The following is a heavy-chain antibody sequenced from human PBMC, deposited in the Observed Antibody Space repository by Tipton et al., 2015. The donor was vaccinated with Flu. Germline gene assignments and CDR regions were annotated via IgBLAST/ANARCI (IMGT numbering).Heavy chain of an antibody. V-gene: IGHV4-39*07. CDR1: VGSIGSRGYY. CDR3: ARGSGSGTFVIFDY. Sequence: TLSLTCDVSVGSIGSRGYYWAWLRQSPGKGLEWLATVFYSGGTHYNPSVASRVTVSADTSQKQFSLRLTSSIAADTGVYYCARGSGSGTFVIFDYWGQGTLVAVSS. CDR2: VFYSGGT. D-gene: IGHD3-10*01. J-gene: IGHJ4*02.